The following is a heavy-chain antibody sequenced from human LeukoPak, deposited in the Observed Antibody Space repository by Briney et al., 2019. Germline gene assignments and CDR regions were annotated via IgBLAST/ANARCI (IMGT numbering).Heavy chain of an antibody. CDR1: GYTFTSYG. Sequence: ASVTVSCKASGYTFTSYGISWVRQAPGQGLEWMGWISANDGNTDYPQKLQGRVTMTTDTSTSTAYMELRSLRSDDTAVYYCARESHVTREDYWGQGTLVTVSS. V-gene: IGHV1-18*01. CDR2: ISANDGNT. D-gene: IGHD3-10*01. CDR3: ARESHVTREDY. J-gene: IGHJ4*02.